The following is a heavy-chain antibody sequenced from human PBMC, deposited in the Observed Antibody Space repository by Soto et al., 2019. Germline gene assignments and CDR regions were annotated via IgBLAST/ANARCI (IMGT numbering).Heavy chain of an antibody. CDR1: GGSISGGGYS. V-gene: IGHV4-30-2*01. Sequence: SETLSLTCAVSGGSISGGGYSWSWIRQPPGKGLEWIGYMYHSGSTTYNPSLKSRVTISVDTSKNQFSLRLTSVTAADTAMYYCATIFTYYDILAGPRQPTNYFDYWGQGTLVTVSS. CDR3: ATIFTYYDILAGPRQPTNYFDY. D-gene: IGHD3-9*01. CDR2: MYHSGST. J-gene: IGHJ4*02.